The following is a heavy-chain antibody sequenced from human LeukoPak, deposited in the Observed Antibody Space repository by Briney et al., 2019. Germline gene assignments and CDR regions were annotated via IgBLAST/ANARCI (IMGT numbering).Heavy chain of an antibody. V-gene: IGHV3-48*01. CDR1: GFSFSTYS. CDR2: ISSTTNTI. Sequence: GGSLRLSCAASGFSFSTYSMNWVRQAPGKGLEWISYISSTTNTIYYADSVKGRFTISRDDSRNTLSLQMNSLRVEDTAVYYCARDLAWGAFDYWGPGILVAVSS. D-gene: IGHD7-27*01. CDR3: ARDLAWGAFDY. J-gene: IGHJ4*02.